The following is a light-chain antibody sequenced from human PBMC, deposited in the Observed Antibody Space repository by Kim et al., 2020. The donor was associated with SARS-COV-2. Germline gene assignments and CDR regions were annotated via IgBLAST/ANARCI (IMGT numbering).Light chain of an antibody. CDR3: MSFTNRKNVV. Sequence: SALTQPASVSGSPGQTITISCTGTTNDVGDNKYVSWYQQSPGNPPNLIIFEVNRRSSGVSFRFSASKSGNTASPTISGLQAEDEGHYYCMSFTNRKNVVFGGGTQLTVL. J-gene: IGLJ3*02. CDR1: TNDVGDNKY. V-gene: IGLV2-14*01. CDR2: EVN.